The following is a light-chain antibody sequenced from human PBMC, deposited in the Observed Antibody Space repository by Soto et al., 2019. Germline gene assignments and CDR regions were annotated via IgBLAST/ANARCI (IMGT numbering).Light chain of an antibody. Sequence: EIVLTQSPGTLSLSPGEGATLSCRASQSVSSSYIAWYQQRPGQTPSLLIYGASTRATGIPDMFSGSGSGTHFTLTISRLEPGDFAVYYCQHFCGTTFTFGQGTRLEIK. CDR1: QSVSSSY. CDR2: GAS. CDR3: QHFCGTTFT. J-gene: IGKJ5*01. V-gene: IGKV3-20*01.